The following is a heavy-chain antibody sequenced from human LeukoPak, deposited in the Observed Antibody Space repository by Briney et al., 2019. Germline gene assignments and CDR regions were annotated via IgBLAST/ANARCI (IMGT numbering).Heavy chain of an antibody. CDR3: AKGSYYDSSGSFYFDY. D-gene: IGHD3-22*01. CDR2: ISGSGGST. J-gene: IGHJ4*02. V-gene: IGHV3-23*01. CDR1: GFTFSSYA. Sequence: GGSLRLSCAASGFTFSSYAMSWVRQAPGKGLEWVSAISGSGGSTYYADSVKGRFTISRDNSKNTLYVQVNSLGTEDTAAYYCAKGSYYDSSGSFYFDYWGQGTLVTASS.